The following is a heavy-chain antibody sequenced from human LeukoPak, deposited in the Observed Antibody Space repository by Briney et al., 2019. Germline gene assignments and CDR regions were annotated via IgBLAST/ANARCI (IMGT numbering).Heavy chain of an antibody. CDR3: VREARGYHYTYFDY. Sequence: QPGGSLRLSCTASGFTLGSHDMQWVRQTTGEGLEWAAATVPGVQTFYAGSVNGRFTVSREDDKMSLYLQMNSLRAGDTAVYYCVREARGYHYTYFDYWGQGTLVTVSS. CDR2: TVPGVQT. V-gene: IGHV3-13*01. D-gene: IGHD5-18*01. CDR1: GFTLGSHD. J-gene: IGHJ4*02.